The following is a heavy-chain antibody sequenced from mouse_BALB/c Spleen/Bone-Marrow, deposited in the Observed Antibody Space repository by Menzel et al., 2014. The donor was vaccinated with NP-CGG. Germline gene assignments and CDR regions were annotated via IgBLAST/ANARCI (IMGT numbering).Heavy chain of an antibody. V-gene: IGHV5-9-4*01. J-gene: IGHJ2*01. D-gene: IGHD3-1*01. CDR3: VGDSSGYFYY. CDR2: ISSGGSYT. Sequence: EVKLVESGGGLVKPGGSLKLSCAASGFTFSYCAMSWVRQSPEKRLEWVAEISSGGSYTYYPDTVTGRFTISRDNAKNTLYLEMSSLRSEDTAMYYCVGDSSGYFYYWGPGTTLTVSS. CDR1: GFTFSYCA.